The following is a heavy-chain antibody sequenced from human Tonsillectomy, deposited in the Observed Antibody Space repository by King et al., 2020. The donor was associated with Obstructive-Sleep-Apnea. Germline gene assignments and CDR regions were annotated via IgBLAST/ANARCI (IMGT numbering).Heavy chain of an antibody. V-gene: IGHV3-23*04. CDR1: GFTFSSYA. CDR3: AKGDLPEN. Sequence: VQLVESGGGLVQPGGSLRLSCAASGFTFSSYAMNWVRQAPGKGLEGVSNISGSGGFTYYAASMKGRFTISRDNSKNTAYLQMNNLRAEDTAVYYCAKGDLPENWGQGTLVIVSS. J-gene: IGHJ4*02. CDR2: ISGSGGFT.